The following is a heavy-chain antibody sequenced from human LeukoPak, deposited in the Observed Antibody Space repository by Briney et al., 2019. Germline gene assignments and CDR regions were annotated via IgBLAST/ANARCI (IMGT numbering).Heavy chain of an antibody. CDR3: ARDIATAGHLAFDY. Sequence: PGGSLRLSCAASGFTFSSYAMSWVRQAPGKGLEWVSAISGSGGSTYYADSVKGRFTISRDNSKNTLYLQMNSLGAEDTAVYYCARDIATAGHLAFDYWGQGILVTVSS. J-gene: IGHJ4*02. D-gene: IGHD6-13*01. CDR2: ISGSGGST. CDR1: GFTFSSYA. V-gene: IGHV3-23*01.